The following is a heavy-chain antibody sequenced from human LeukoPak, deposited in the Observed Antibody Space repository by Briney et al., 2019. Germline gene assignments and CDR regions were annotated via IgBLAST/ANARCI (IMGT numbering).Heavy chain of an antibody. CDR1: GFTFSSYG. CDR3: AKARGYSGYDLDY. V-gene: IGHV3-30*18. D-gene: IGHD5-12*01. CDR2: ISYDGSNK. J-gene: IGHJ4*02. Sequence: PGGSLRLSCAASGFTFSSYGMHWVRQAPGRGLEWVAIISYDGSNKYYADPVKGRFTISRDNSKNTLYLQMNSLRAEDTAMYYCAKARGYSGYDLDYWGQGTLVTVSS.